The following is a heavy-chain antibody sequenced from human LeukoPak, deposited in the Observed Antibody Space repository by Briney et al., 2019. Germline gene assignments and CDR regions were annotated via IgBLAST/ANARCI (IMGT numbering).Heavy chain of an antibody. V-gene: IGHV1-3*01. Sequence: GASVKVSCKASGYTFTSYAMHWVRQAPGQRLEWMGWINAGNGNTKYSQKFQGRVTITRDTSASTAYMELSSLRSEDTAVYYCATLYYYDSSLRGAFDIWGQGTMVTVSS. J-gene: IGHJ3*02. CDR1: GYTFTSYA. CDR3: ATLYYYDSSLRGAFDI. D-gene: IGHD3-22*01. CDR2: INAGNGNT.